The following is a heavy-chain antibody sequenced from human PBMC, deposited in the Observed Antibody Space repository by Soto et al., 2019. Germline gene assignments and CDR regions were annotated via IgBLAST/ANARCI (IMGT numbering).Heavy chain of an antibody. CDR2: INPNSGGT. Sequence: QVQLVQSGAEVKKPGASVKVSCKASGYTFTGYYMHWVRQAPGQGLEWMGWINPNSGGTNYAQKFQGWVTMTRDTSISTAYMELSRLRSHDTAVYYCASHTRDYGDYDSRGAFDIWGQGTMVTVSS. V-gene: IGHV1-2*04. J-gene: IGHJ3*02. D-gene: IGHD4-17*01. CDR3: ASHTRDYGDYDSRGAFDI. CDR1: GYTFTGYY.